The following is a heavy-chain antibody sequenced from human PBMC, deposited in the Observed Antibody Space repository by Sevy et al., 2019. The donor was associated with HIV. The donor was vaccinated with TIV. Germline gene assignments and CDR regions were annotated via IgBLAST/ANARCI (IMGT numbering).Heavy chain of an antibody. CDR2: INQDGGEK. V-gene: IGHV3-7*01. J-gene: IGHJ6*02. Sequence: GGSLGLSCAASRFTFNSYWMTWVRQAPGKGLEWVANINQDGGEKYHLDSVKGRFTISRDNAKNSLFLQMNSLRAEDSAVYFCARVSSIYYDRGYFYAMDVWGQGTTVTVSS. CDR1: RFTFNSYW. D-gene: IGHD3-22*01. CDR3: ARVSSIYYDRGYFYAMDV.